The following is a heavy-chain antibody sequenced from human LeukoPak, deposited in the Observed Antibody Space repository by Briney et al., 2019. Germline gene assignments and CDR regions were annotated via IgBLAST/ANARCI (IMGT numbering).Heavy chain of an antibody. J-gene: IGHJ5*02. D-gene: IGHD3-10*01. CDR3: ARERYGLLWFGEFVPNWFDP. V-gene: IGHV4-30-4*01. CDR2: IYYSGST. Sequence: SETPSLTCTVSGGSISSGDYYWSWIRQPPGKGLEWIGYIYYSGSTYYNPSLKSRVTISVDTSKNQFSLKLSSVTAADTAVYYCARERYGLLWFGEFVPNWFDPWGQGTLVTVSS. CDR1: GGSISSGDYY.